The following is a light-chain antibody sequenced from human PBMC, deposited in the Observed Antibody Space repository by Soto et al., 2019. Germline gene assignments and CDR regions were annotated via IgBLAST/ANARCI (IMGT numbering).Light chain of an antibody. V-gene: IGKV1-5*03. CDR1: QSVSDW. Sequence: DIQMTQSPSTLSASVGDRVTITCRASQSVSDWLAWYQHKPGKAPKLLIYKASSVESGVPSRFSGSGSGTEFTLTIISLQPDDFATYYCQQYKDYAGFTFGPGTKVDIK. CDR3: QQYKDYAGFT. CDR2: KAS. J-gene: IGKJ3*01.